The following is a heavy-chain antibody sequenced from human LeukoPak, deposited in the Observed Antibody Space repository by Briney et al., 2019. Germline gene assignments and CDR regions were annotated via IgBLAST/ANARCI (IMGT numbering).Heavy chain of an antibody. J-gene: IGHJ4*02. V-gene: IGHV3-21*01. CDR1: GFTFSSYA. CDR3: ARGPHGGFVIIPTEF. CDR2: IDSSSSYI. Sequence: KTGGSLRLSCAASGFTFSSYAMNWVRQAPGKGLEWVSSIDSSSSYIYYADSVKGRFTIPRANAKNSLFLRMNSLRAEDTAVYYCARGPHGGFVIIPTEFRGQGTLVTVSS. D-gene: IGHD3-3*01.